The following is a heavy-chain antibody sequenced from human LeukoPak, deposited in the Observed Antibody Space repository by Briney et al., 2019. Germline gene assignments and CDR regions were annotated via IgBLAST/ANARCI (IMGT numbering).Heavy chain of an antibody. CDR1: GYTFTSYA. Sequence: AASVKVSCKASGYTFTSYAMHWVRQAPGQRLEWMGWINAGNGNTKYSQKFQGRVTITRDTSASTAYMELSSLRSEDTAVYYCATDIGFDGGFDYWGQGTLVTVSS. V-gene: IGHV1-3*01. CDR2: INAGNGNT. J-gene: IGHJ4*02. CDR3: ATDIGFDGGFDY. D-gene: IGHD4-23*01.